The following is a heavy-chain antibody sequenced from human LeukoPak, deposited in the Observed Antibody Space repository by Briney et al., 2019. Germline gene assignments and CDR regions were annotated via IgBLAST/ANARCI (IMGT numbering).Heavy chain of an antibody. CDR2: IYYSGST. Sequence: SETLSLTCTVSGDSISSSSYYWGWIRQPPGKGLEWIGSIYYSGSTYYNPSLKSRVTISVDTSKNQFSLKLSSVTAADTAVYYCARQSSSWSFDPWGQGTLVTVSS. CDR1: GDSISSSSYY. V-gene: IGHV4-39*01. D-gene: IGHD6-13*01. CDR3: ARQSSSWSFDP. J-gene: IGHJ5*02.